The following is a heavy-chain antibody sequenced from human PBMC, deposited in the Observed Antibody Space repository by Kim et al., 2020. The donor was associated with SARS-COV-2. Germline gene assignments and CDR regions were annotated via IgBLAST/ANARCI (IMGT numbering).Heavy chain of an antibody. D-gene: IGHD2-15*01. J-gene: IGHJ4*02. CDR1: GGSFSGYY. CDR2: INHSGST. Sequence: SETLSLTCAVYGGSFSGYYWSWIRQPPGKGLEWIGEINHSGSTNYNPSLKSRVTISVDTSKNQFSLKLSSVTAADTAVYYCARGHRWWSGAFDYWGQGTLVTVSS. V-gene: IGHV4-34*01. CDR3: ARGHRWWSGAFDY.